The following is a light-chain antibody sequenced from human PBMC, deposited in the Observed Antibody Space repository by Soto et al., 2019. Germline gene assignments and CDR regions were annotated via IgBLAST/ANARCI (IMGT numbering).Light chain of an antibody. CDR1: QGNRND. V-gene: IGKV1-17*01. Sequence: DIQMTPFPSPPSAYLREKVPNPFPARQGNRNDLGWYHQKPGKAPKRLIYVASSLQSGVPSGFSGSGSGTEFTLTISSLQPEDFATYYCLQHNSYPRLTFGGGTKVDIK. CDR3: LQHNSYPRLT. CDR2: VAS. J-gene: IGKJ4*01.